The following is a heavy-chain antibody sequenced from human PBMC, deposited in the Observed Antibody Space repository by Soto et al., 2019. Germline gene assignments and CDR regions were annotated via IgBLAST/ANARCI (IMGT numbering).Heavy chain of an antibody. CDR3: TTDDIVVVVAATRA. D-gene: IGHD2-15*01. J-gene: IGHJ5*02. CDR2: IKSKTEGGRT. CDR1: GFTFSNVW. Sequence: GGSRRLSGAACGFTFSNVWMSWVRQAPGKGREWVGRIKSKTEGGRTDYAAPVKGRFTIPRDDSKNTLFLQMNSLKTEDTAVYYCTTDDIVVVVAATRAWGQGTLVTVSS. V-gene: IGHV3-15*01.